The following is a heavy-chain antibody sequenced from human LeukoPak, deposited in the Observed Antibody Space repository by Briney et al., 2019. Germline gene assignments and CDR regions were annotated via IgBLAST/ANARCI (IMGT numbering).Heavy chain of an antibody. CDR2: ISSSGSTI. CDR1: GLTVSTTS. V-gene: IGHV3-11*04. CDR3: ASLLF. D-gene: IGHD2/OR15-2a*01. J-gene: IGHJ4*02. Sequence: GGSLRLSCASPGLTVSTTSMSWVRQAPGKGLEWVSYISSSGSTIYYADSVKGRFTISRDNAKNSLYLQMNSLRAEDTAVYYCASLLFWGQGTLVTVSS.